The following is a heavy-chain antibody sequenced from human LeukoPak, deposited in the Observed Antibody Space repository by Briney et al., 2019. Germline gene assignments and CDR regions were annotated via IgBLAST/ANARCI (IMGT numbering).Heavy chain of an antibody. CDR3: AKKRGVGATAVTHFDY. V-gene: IGHV3-23*01. CDR2: ISGSGGST. D-gene: IGHD1-26*01. Sequence: GGSLRLSCAASGFTFSSYAMSWVRQAPGKGLEWVSTISGSGGSTYYADSVKGRFTISRDNSKNTLYLQMNSLRAEDTAVYYCAKKRGVGATAVTHFDYWGQGTLVTISS. CDR1: GFTFSSYA. J-gene: IGHJ4*02.